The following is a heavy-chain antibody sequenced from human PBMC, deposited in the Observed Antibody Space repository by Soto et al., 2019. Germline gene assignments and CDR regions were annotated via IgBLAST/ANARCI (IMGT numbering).Heavy chain of an antibody. D-gene: IGHD3-9*01. CDR1: GFSLSTSGVG. CDR3: AHAPSYYDTLTGYYRGYNWFDP. V-gene: IGHV2-5*01. CDR2: IYWNDDK. Sequence: ESGPTLVNPTQTLTLTCAFSGFSLSTSGVGVGWIRQPPGKALEWLALIYWNDDKRYSPSLKSRLTITKDTSKNQVVLTMTNMDPVDTATYYCAHAPSYYDTLTGYYRGYNWFDPWGQGTLVTVSS. J-gene: IGHJ5*02.